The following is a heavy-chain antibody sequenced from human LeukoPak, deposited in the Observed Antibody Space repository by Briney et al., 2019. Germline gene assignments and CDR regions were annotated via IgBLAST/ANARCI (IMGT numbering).Heavy chain of an antibody. CDR3: ARDGGSGIRSDAFDI. V-gene: IGHV3-48*03. D-gene: IGHD3-10*01. CDR1: GFTFSSYA. J-gene: IGHJ3*02. Sequence: GGSLRLSCAASGFTFSSYAMNWVRQAPGKGLEWVSYISSSGSTIYYADSVKGRFTISRDNAKNSLYLQMNSLRAEDTAVYYCARDGGSGIRSDAFDIWGQGTMVTVSS. CDR2: ISSSGSTI.